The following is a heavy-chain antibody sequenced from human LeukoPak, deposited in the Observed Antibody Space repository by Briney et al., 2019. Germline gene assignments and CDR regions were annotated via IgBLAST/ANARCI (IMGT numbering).Heavy chain of an antibody. J-gene: IGHJ4*02. CDR1: GYTFTNYL. CDR2: ITPSVDTT. V-gene: IGHV1-46*01. CDR3: VREDNYYGSGSYFDY. Sequence: ASVKVSCKASGYTFTNYLLHWVRQAPGQGLEWVGRITPSVDTTNYAQKFRDRVTMTRDTSTSTVYMELSSLRSEDTAVYHCVREDNYYGSGSYFDYWGQGTLVTVSS. D-gene: IGHD3-10*01.